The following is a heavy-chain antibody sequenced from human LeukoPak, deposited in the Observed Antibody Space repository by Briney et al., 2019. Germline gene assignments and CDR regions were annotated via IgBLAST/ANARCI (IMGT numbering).Heavy chain of an antibody. J-gene: IGHJ4*02. V-gene: IGHV3-23*01. D-gene: IGHD1-26*01. CDR3: AKAPSGSYVPFEF. CDR1: GFTFSSYA. Sequence: GGSLRLSCAASGFTFSSYAMSWVRQAPGKGLEWVSSITASGDSTYYADSVKGRFTISRDNSKNTLYLQMNSLRAEDTAVYYCAKAPSGSYVPFEFWGQGTLVTVSS. CDR2: ITASGDST.